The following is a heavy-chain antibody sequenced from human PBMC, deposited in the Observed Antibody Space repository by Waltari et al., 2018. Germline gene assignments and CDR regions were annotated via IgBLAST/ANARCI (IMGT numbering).Heavy chain of an antibody. CDR3: ARLSLYYGGREVD. CDR2: IYYVGTT. J-gene: IGHJ4*02. V-gene: IGHV4-39*01. CDR1: GGSINRRDSL. Sequence: QLQLQESGPGLVKPSETLSLTCTVSGGSINRRDSLWGWFRQPPTKGLEWIGTIYYVGTTYYNPSLGSRVTVALDASQNQFSLRLTSVTAADTAVYYCARLSLYYGGREVDWGQGTLVTASS. D-gene: IGHD1-26*01.